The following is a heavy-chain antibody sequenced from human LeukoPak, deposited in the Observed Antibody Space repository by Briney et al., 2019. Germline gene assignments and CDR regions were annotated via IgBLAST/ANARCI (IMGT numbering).Heavy chain of an antibody. D-gene: IGHD5-12*01. Sequence: KPGGSLRLSCAVSGFSFSDHNMNWVRQAPGKGLEWVASISSRSNYIYYADSLKGRVTVSRDNARNSLFLQMTSLRAEDTAVYYCASPLSGQSFDIWGQGTMVAVSS. J-gene: IGHJ3*02. CDR2: ISSRSNYI. CDR3: ASPLSGQSFDI. CDR1: GFSFSDHN. V-gene: IGHV3-21*01.